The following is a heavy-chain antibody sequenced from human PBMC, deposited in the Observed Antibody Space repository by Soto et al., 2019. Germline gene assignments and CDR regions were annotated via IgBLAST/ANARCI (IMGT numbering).Heavy chain of an antibody. D-gene: IGHD4-17*01. Sequence: QVQLVQSGAEVKKPGASVKVSCKASGYTVTSYDINWVRQATGQGLEWMGWRNPNRGKTGYAQKFQGRGTMTRNTSIRTAYMELSSLRSEDTAVYYCARTLYGDNVDYWGQGTLVTVSS. CDR1: GYTVTSYD. CDR3: ARTLYGDNVDY. CDR2: RNPNRGKT. V-gene: IGHV1-8*01. J-gene: IGHJ4*02.